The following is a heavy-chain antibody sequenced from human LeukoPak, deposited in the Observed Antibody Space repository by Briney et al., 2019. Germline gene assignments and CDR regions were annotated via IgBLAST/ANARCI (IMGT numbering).Heavy chain of an antibody. CDR1: GGSISSYY. Sequence: PSETLSLTCTVSGGSISSYYWSWIRQPPGKGLEWIGYIYYSGSTNYNPSLKSRVTISVDTSKNQFSLKLSSVTAADTAVYYCARHARPRITAIDLDYWGQGTLVTVSS. CDR3: ARHARPRITAIDLDY. CDR2: IYYSGST. V-gene: IGHV4-59*08. D-gene: IGHD6-25*01. J-gene: IGHJ4*02.